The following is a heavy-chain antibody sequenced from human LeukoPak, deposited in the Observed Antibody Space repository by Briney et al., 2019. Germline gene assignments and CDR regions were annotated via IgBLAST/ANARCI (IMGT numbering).Heavy chain of an antibody. CDR3: ARLRPSIGAAGTFDY. Sequence: PSETLSLTCTVSGGSISSYYWSWIGQPPGKGLEWIGYIYYTGSTKYNASLKSRVTISVDTSKSQFSLKVSSVTAADTAVYYCARLRPSIGAAGTFDYWGQGTLVTVSS. CDR2: IYYTGST. V-gene: IGHV4-59*08. CDR1: GGSISSYY. D-gene: IGHD6-13*01. J-gene: IGHJ4*02.